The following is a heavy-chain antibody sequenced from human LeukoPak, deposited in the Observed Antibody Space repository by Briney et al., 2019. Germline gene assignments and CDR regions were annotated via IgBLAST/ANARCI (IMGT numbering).Heavy chain of an antibody. CDR1: GFTFDDYA. D-gene: IGHD1-26*01. Sequence: GGSLRLSCAASGFTFDDYAMHWVRQAPGKGLEWVSLISGDGGSTYYADSVKGRFTISRDNSKNSLYLQMNSLRTEDTALYYCAGGSYYYYYYGMDVWGQGTTVTVSS. J-gene: IGHJ6*02. V-gene: IGHV3-43*02. CDR2: ISGDGGST. CDR3: AGGSYYYYYYGMDV.